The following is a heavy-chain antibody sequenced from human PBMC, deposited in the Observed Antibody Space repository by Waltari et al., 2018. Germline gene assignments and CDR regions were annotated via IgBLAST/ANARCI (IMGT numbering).Heavy chain of an antibody. J-gene: IGHJ4*02. CDR3: ARVGDGSSWYFDY. CDR1: GLTFSSYE. V-gene: IGHV3-48*03. CDR2: ISSSGSTI. D-gene: IGHD6-13*01. Sequence: EVQLVESVGGLVQPGGSLRLFCPASGLTFSSYEMYWFRQAPGKGLEWVSYISSSGSTIYYADSVKGRFTISRDNAKNSLYLQMNSLRAEDTAVYYCARVGDGSSWYFDYWGQGTLVTVSS.